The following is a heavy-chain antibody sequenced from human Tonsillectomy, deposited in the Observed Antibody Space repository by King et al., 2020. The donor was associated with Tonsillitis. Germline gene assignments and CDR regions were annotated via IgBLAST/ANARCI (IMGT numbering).Heavy chain of an antibody. J-gene: IGHJ4*02. CDR2: TRNKANSHTT. Sequence: VQLVESGGGLVQPGGSLRLSCTASGFTFSDHYIDWVRQAPGKGLEWVGRTRNKANSHTTEYAASVKGRFTISRDDSRNSLYLQMNSLKIEDTAVYYCVRVNTSTWSYYLDSWGQGTLGTVSP. CDR3: VRVNTSTWSYYLDS. D-gene: IGHD6-13*01. V-gene: IGHV3-72*01. CDR1: GFTFSDHY.